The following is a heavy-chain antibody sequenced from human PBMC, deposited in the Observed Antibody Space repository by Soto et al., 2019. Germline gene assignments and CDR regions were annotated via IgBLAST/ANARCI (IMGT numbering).Heavy chain of an antibody. J-gene: IGHJ3*02. V-gene: IGHV2-70*04. D-gene: IGHD2-15*01. CDR3: ARMGVVTLGGASDI. CDR1: GFSLSTSGMR. CDR2: IDWDDDK. Sequence: SGPTLVNPTQTLTLTCTFSGFSLSTSGMRVSWIRQPPGKALEWLARIDWDDDKFYSTSLKTRLTISKDTSKNQVVLTMTNMDPVDTATYYCARMGVVTLGGASDIWGQGTMVTVSS.